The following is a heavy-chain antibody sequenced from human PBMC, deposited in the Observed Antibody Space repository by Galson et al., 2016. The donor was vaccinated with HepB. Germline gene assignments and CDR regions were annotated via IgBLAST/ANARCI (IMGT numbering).Heavy chain of an antibody. CDR1: GSPFSSYW. J-gene: IGHJ4*01. CDR3: ARRMATFTSFDY. V-gene: IGHV3-74*01. D-gene: IGHD5-24*01. CDR2: INRGGSST. Sequence: SLRLSCAASGSPFSSYWMHWVRQAPGKGLVWVSRINRGGSSTSYAVSVQGRFTISSDNAMNTLYLKMNSLRAEDTAVYYCARRMATFTSFDYWGKGTPVTVTS.